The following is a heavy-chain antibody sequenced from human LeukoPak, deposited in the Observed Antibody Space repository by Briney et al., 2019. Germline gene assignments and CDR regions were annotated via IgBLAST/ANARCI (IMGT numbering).Heavy chain of an antibody. CDR1: GGSISSYY. Sequence: SETLSLTCTVSGGSISSYYWSWIRQPPGKGLEWIGYIYYSGSTNYNPSLKSRVTISVDTSKNQFSLKLSSVTAADTAVYYCARNRELVVAAPDAFDIWGQGTMVTVSS. V-gene: IGHV4-59*08. CDR3: ARNRELVVAAPDAFDI. J-gene: IGHJ3*02. CDR2: IYYSGST. D-gene: IGHD2-15*01.